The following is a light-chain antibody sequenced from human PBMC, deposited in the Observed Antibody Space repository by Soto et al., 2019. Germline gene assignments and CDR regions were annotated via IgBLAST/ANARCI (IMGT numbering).Light chain of an antibody. J-gene: IGKJ5*01. CDR1: HSVNNK. V-gene: IGKV3-15*01. CDR2: GAS. Sequence: EIVMTQSPATPSVSPGERVTLSWRAIHSVNNKVAWDPQTPGQAPRVLIYGASTRATGCPARFSGSGSGTEFTLTISSLQSEDFAVYYCQQYNNWPPITFGQGTRLEI. CDR3: QQYNNWPPIT.